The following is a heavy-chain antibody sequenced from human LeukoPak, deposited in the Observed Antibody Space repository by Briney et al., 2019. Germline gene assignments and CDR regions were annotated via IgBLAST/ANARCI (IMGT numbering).Heavy chain of an antibody. CDR2: IRYDGSNK. J-gene: IGHJ4*02. D-gene: IGHD6-13*01. Sequence: PGGSLRLSCAASGFTFSSYGMHWVRQAPGKGLEWVAFIRYDGSNKYYADSVKGRFTISRDNSKNTLYLQMNSLRAEDTAVYYCAKEDEQQLIRTLFDYWGQGTLVTVSS. V-gene: IGHV3-30*02. CDR3: AKEDEQQLIRTLFDY. CDR1: GFTFSSYG.